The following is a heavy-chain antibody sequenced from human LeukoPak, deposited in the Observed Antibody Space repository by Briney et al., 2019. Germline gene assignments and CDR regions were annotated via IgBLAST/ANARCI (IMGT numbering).Heavy chain of an antibody. V-gene: IGHV3-23*01. J-gene: IGHJ4*02. CDR2: ISTTGGST. CDR1: GYSFNNYA. Sequence: GGSLRLSCAASGYSFNNYAMSWVRQAPGKGLEWVSAISTTGGSTYYADSVKGRFTVSRDNSKNTLSLQMDSLRVEDTALYYCAKDWTTVVTPKGYYFDSWGQGTLVTVSS. CDR3: AKDWTTVVTPKGYYFDS. D-gene: IGHD4-23*01.